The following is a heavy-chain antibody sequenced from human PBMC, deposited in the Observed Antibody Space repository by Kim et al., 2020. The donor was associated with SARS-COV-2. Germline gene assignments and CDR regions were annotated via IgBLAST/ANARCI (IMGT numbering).Heavy chain of an antibody. Sequence: ASVKVSCKASGYTFTSYAMHWVRQAPGQRLEWMGWINAGNGNTKYSQKFQGRVTITRDTSASTAYMELSSLRSEDTAVYYCAREGGWFGELLDYFDYWGQGTLVTVSS. V-gene: IGHV1-3*01. CDR2: INAGNGNT. D-gene: IGHD3-10*01. J-gene: IGHJ4*02. CDR3: AREGGWFGELLDYFDY. CDR1: GYTFTSYA.